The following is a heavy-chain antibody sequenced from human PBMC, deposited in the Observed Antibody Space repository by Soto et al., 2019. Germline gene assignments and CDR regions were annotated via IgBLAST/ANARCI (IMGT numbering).Heavy chain of an antibody. J-gene: IGHJ6*03. CDR1: GFTFRSYG. V-gene: IGHV3-33*01. CDR2: IWYDGSKE. D-gene: IGHD4-17*01. Sequence: QVQLVESGGGVVQAGRSLRLSCAASGFTFRSYGMHWVRQAPGKGLEWVAIIWYDGSKEYYAGSVKGRFTVSRDNSKRMVSLQLSSLRADDTAVYYCVRDALQIYAEYGVPSSYYYYYYVDVWGKGTTVTGSS. CDR3: VRDALQIYAEYGVPSSYYYYYYVDV.